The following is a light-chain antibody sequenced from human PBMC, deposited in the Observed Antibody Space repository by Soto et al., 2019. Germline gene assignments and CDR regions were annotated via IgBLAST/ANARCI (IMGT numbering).Light chain of an antibody. V-gene: IGKV3-11*01. CDR1: QSVSSY. CDR3: QQRSDWPLT. J-gene: IGKJ4*01. CDR2: DAS. Sequence: EIVLTQSPATLSLSPGERVTLSCRASQSVSSYFAWYQQKPGLAPRLLIYDASTRAAGIPARFSGSGSGTDFTLTISSLEPDDFAVYYCQQRSDWPLTFGGGTMVEIK.